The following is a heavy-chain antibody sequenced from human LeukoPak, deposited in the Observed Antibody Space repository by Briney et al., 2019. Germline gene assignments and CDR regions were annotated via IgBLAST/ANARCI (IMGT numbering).Heavy chain of an antibody. CDR1: GDSVSSNSTA. V-gene: IGHV6-1*01. CDR2: TYYRSKWYN. Sequence: SQTLSLTCAISGDSVSSNSTAWNWIRQSPSRGLEWLGRTYYRSKWYNDYAVSVKSRITINPDTSKNQFSLQLNSVTPEDTAVYYCARDDRGRYCTNGVCSPYFDYWGQGTLVTVSS. D-gene: IGHD2-8*01. J-gene: IGHJ4*02. CDR3: ARDDRGRYCTNGVCSPYFDY.